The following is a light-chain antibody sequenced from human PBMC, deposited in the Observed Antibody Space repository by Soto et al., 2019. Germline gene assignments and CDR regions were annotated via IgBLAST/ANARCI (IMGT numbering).Light chain of an antibody. J-gene: IGLJ1*01. CDR3: SSYAGSDNSV. V-gene: IGLV2-8*01. CDR1: SSDTGDYNY. Sequence: QSVLTQPPSASGSPGQSVTISRSGTSSDTGDYNYVSWYQQHPGKAPKLMIYEVSKRPSGAPDRFSGSKSGNTASLTVSGLQAEDEAEYYCSSYAGSDNSVFGTGTKVTVL. CDR2: EVS.